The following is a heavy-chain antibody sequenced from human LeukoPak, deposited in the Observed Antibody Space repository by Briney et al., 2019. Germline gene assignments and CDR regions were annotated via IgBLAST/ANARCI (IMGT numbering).Heavy chain of an antibody. CDR2: INTNTGAI. CDR1: GYTFSAHY. Sequence: ASVKVSCKASGYTFSAHYMHWVRQAPGQGLQWMGWINTNTGAINYAQKFQGRVTMTGDTSITTAYMELTRLTSDDTALYYCTREQSSASAVLDYWGQGTVVTVSS. CDR3: TREQSSASAVLDY. V-gene: IGHV1-2*02. D-gene: IGHD6-6*01. J-gene: IGHJ4*02.